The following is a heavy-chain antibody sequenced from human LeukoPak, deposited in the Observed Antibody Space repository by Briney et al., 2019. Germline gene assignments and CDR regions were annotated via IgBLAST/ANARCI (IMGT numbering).Heavy chain of an antibody. D-gene: IGHD5-18*01. CDR3: ARGSGGYSFGYYFDY. CDR1: GGSFSGYY. V-gene: IGHV4-34*01. CDR2: INHSGST. J-gene: IGHJ4*02. Sequence: SETLSLTCAVYGGSFSGYYWSWIRQPPGKGPEWIGEINHSGSTNYNPSLKSRVTISVDTSKNQFSLKLRSVTAADTAVYYCARGSGGYSFGYYFDYWGQGTLVTVSS.